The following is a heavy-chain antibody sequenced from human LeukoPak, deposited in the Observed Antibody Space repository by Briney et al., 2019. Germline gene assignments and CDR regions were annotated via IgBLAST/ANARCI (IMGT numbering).Heavy chain of an antibody. V-gene: IGHV3-30*04. D-gene: IGHD2-21*01. CDR2: MSFDGGEK. CDR3: ASASSSYCGGDCHSVYRSMDI. J-gene: IGHJ6*03. CDR1: GFTFSNYG. Sequence: QPGGSLRLSCAASGFTFSNYGLYWVRQAPGKGLEWVAAMSFDGGEKYHADSVKGRFTISRDNSKSTLYLQMNGLRGEDTAVYYCASASSSYCGGDCHSVYRSMDIWGKGTTVTVSS.